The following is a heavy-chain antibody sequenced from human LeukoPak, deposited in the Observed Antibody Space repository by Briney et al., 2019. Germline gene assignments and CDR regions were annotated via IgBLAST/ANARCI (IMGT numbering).Heavy chain of an antibody. CDR2: INPNSGGT. J-gene: IGHJ6*02. CDR3: ARALPTAMVYYYYGMDV. CDR1: GYTFTGYY. V-gene: IGHV1-2*02. Sequence: ASVKVSCKASGYTFTGYYMHWVRQAPGQGLEWMGWINPNSGGTNYAQKFQGRVTMTRDTSISTAYMELSRLRSDDTAVYYCARALPTAMVYYYYGMDVWGQGTTVTVSS. D-gene: IGHD5-18*01.